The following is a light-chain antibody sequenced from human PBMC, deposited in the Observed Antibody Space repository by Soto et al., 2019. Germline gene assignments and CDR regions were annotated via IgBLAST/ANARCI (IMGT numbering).Light chain of an antibody. CDR3: QTWGTGIQNVV. Sequence: QSVLTQWPSASASLGASVKLTCTLSSGHSSYAIAWHQQQPEKGPRYLMKLNSDGSHSKGDGIPDRFSGSSSGAERYLTISSLQSEDEADYYCQTWGTGIQNVVFGGGTKVTVL. V-gene: IGLV4-69*01. J-gene: IGLJ2*01. CDR1: SGHSSYA. CDR2: LNSDGSH.